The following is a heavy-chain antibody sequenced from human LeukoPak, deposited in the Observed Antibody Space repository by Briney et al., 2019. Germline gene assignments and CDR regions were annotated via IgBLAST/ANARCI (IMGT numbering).Heavy chain of an antibody. CDR3: ARKGGRYCSSTSCYLDY. D-gene: IGHD2-2*01. Sequence: SETLSLTCAVYGGSFSGYYWSWIRQPPGKGLEWIGEINHSGGTNYNPSLKSRVTISVDTSKNQFSLKLSSVTAADTAVYYCARKGGRYCSSTSCYLDYWGQGTLVTVSS. CDR2: INHSGGT. V-gene: IGHV4-34*01. CDR1: GGSFSGYY. J-gene: IGHJ4*02.